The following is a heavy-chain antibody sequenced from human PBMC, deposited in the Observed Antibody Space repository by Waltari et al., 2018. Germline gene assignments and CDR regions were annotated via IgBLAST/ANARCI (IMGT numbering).Heavy chain of an antibody. D-gene: IGHD6-19*01. CDR2: SIPILGIA. V-gene: IGHV1-69*08. CDR3: AREGTAGSGYYYYGMDV. Sequence: QVQLVQSGAEVKKPGSSVKVSCKASGGTFSSYTISWVRQAPGQGLEWMGRSIPILGIANYAQKFQGRVTITADKSTSTAYMELSSLRSEDTAVYYCAREGTAGSGYYYYGMDVWGQGTTVTVSS. CDR1: GGTFSSYT. J-gene: IGHJ6*02.